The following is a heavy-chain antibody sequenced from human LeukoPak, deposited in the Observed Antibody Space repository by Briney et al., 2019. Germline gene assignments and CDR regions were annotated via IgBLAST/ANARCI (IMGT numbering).Heavy chain of an antibody. CDR1: GGSVSSGGYY. D-gene: IGHD5-24*01. Sequence: SETLYLTCTVSGGSVSSGGYYWSWIRQHPERGLEWIGYIYYSGSTNYNPSLKSRVTISVDTSKNQFSLKLSSVTAADTAVYYCARVYHQRWLQLYYFDYWGQGTLVTVSS. CDR3: ARVYHQRWLQLYYFDY. CDR2: IYYSGST. V-gene: IGHV4-61*08. J-gene: IGHJ4*02.